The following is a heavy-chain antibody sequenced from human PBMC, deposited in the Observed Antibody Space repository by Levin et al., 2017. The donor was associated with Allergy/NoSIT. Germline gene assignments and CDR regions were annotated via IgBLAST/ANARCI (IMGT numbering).Heavy chain of an antibody. J-gene: IGHJ4*02. CDR3: ARDTNQYSSGWYPNY. Sequence: SCAASGFTFSSYAMHWVRQAPGKGLEWVAVISYDGSNKYYADSVKGRFTISRDNSKNTLYLQMNSLRAEDTALYYCARDTNQYSSGWYPNYWGQGTLVTVSS. D-gene: IGHD6-19*01. CDR1: GFTFSSYA. CDR2: ISYDGSNK. V-gene: IGHV3-30-3*01.